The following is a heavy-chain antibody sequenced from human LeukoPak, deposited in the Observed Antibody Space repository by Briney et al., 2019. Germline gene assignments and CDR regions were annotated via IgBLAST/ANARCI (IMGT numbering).Heavy chain of an antibody. D-gene: IGHD3-22*01. CDR1: GYTFTGYY. CDR2: INPNSGGT. J-gene: IGHJ4*02. V-gene: IGHV1-2*02. Sequence: ASVKVSCKASGYTFTGYYMHCVRQAPGQGLEWMGWINPNSGGTNYAQKFQGRVTMTRDTSISTAYMELSRLRSDDTAVYYCARGGHYYDSSGYRNWGQGTLVTVSS. CDR3: ARGGHYYDSSGYRN.